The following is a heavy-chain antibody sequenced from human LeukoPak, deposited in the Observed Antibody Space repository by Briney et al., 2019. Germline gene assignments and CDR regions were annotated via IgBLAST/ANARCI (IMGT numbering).Heavy chain of an antibody. CDR2: MNPTSGDT. Sequence: ASVKVSCKASGYTFSNYDVNWVRQAPGQGLEWMGWMNPTSGDTGYAQKFQGRVTMTRSMSKNTAYMELSRLRSEDTAVYFCARVVMKAFYYYYMDVWGKGTTIIISS. CDR1: GYTFSNYD. V-gene: IGHV1-8*01. D-gene: IGHD2-21*01. J-gene: IGHJ6*03. CDR3: ARVVMKAFYYYYMDV.